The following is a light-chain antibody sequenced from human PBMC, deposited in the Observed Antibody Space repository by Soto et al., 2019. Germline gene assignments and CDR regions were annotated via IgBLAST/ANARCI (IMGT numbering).Light chain of an antibody. V-gene: IGLV2-14*01. Sequence: QSALTQPASVSGSPGQSITICCTGTSSDVGGYNYVSWYQQHPGKAPKLMIYEVSNRPSGVSNRFSGSKSGNTASLTISGLQAEDEADYYCSSYTSSSTLEFGGGTKLTVL. J-gene: IGLJ2*01. CDR2: EVS. CDR1: SSDVGGYNY. CDR3: SSYTSSSTLE.